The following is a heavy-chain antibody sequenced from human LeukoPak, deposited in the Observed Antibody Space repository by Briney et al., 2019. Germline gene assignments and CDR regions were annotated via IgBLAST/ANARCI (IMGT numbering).Heavy chain of an antibody. CDR2: ISAYNGNT. D-gene: IGHD3-9*01. Sequence: ASVKVSCKASGYTFTSYGISWVRQAPGQGLERMGWISAYNGNTNYAQKLQGRVTMTTDTSTSTAYMELRSLRSDDTAVYYCARESYDILTGYGYYYYYYMDVWGKGTTVTVSS. V-gene: IGHV1-18*01. J-gene: IGHJ6*03. CDR1: GYTFTSYG. CDR3: ARESYDILTGYGYYYYYYMDV.